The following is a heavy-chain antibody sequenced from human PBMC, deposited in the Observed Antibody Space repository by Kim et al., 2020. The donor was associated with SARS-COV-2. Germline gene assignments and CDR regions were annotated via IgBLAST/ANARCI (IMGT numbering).Heavy chain of an antibody. J-gene: IGHJ6*02. V-gene: IGHV5-51*01. Sequence: GESLKISCQGSGYNFRDFWIVWVRQMPGKGLEVMGIIYPGDSDTRYTPSFRCQVTISADNSISTAYLRWSSLKASDSGTYFCTRLSWGAGMIFHKEHREGRQGFDVWGQGTTVTVSS. CDR2: IYPGDSDT. CDR3: TRLSWGAGMIFHKEHREGRQGFDV. CDR1: GYNFRDFW. D-gene: IGHD1-26*01.